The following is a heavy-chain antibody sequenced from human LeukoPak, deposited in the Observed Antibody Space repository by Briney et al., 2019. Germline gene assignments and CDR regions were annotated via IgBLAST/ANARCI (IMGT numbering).Heavy chain of an antibody. CDR3: AREGTVTTPDY. V-gene: IGHV4-59*01. CDR2: IYHSGST. D-gene: IGHD4-17*01. Sequence: SETLSLTCTVSGGSISSYYWSWIRQPPGKGLEWIGYIYHSGSTNYNPSLKSRVTISVDTSKNQFSLKLSSVTAADTAVYYCAREGTVTTPDYRGQGTLVTVSS. CDR1: GGSISSYY. J-gene: IGHJ4*02.